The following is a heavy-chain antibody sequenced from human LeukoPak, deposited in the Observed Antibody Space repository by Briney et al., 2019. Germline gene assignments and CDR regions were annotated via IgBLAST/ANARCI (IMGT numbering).Heavy chain of an antibody. J-gene: IGHJ6*04. CDR2: INWNGSST. Sequence: GESLRLSCAASGLTFDDYGMSWVRQAPGKGLEWVSGINWNGSSTGYADSVKGRFTISRDNAKNSLYLQMNSLRAEDTAVYYCAELGITMIGGVWGKGTTVTISS. D-gene: IGHD3-10*02. CDR1: GLTFDDYG. CDR3: AELGITMIGGV. V-gene: IGHV3-20*04.